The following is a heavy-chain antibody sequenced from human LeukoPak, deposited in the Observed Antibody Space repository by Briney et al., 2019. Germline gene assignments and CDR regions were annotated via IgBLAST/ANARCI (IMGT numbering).Heavy chain of an antibody. J-gene: IGHJ4*02. D-gene: IGHD5-12*01. CDR3: ARYIVASDYEGFDY. Sequence: GGSLRLSCAASGFTFSSYAMSWVRQAPGKGLEWVSAISGSGGSTYYADSVKGRITISRDNSKNTLYLQMNSLRAEDTAVYYCARYIVASDYEGFDYWGQGTLVTVSS. CDR2: ISGSGGST. CDR1: GFTFSSYA. V-gene: IGHV3-23*01.